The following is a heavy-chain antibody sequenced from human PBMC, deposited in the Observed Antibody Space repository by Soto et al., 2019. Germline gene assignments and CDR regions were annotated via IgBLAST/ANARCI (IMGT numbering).Heavy chain of an antibody. CDR2: ISYDGSNK. Sequence: QVQLVESGGGVVQPGRSLRLSCAASGFTFSSYAMHWVRQAPGKGLEWVAVISYDGSNKYYADSVKGRFTISRDNSKNTLYLQMNSLRAEDTAVYYCAKVWVATIVELTPPPRYWGQGTLVTVSS. CDR3: AKVWVATIVELTPPPRY. V-gene: IGHV3-30-3*01. CDR1: GFTFSSYA. J-gene: IGHJ4*02. D-gene: IGHD5-12*01.